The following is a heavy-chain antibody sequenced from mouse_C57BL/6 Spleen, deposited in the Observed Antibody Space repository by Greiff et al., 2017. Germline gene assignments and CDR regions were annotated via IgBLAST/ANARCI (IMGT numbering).Heavy chain of an antibody. CDR2: IYPGSGST. Sequence: QVQLKQSGAELVKPGASVKMSCTASGYTFTSYWITWVKQRPGQGLEWIGDIYPGSGSTNYNEKFKSKATLTVDTSSSTTYMQLSSLTSEDSAVYYCARDDDGYYDYWGQGTTLTVSS. V-gene: IGHV1-55*01. D-gene: IGHD2-3*01. J-gene: IGHJ2*01. CDR1: GYTFTSYW. CDR3: ARDDDGYYDY.